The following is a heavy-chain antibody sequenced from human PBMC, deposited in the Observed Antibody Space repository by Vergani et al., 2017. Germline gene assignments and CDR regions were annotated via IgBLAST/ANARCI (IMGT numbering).Heavy chain of an antibody. J-gene: IGHJ3*02. CDR3: AKPLGAYSGGFDAFDI. V-gene: IGHV3-43*02. CDR1: GFTFDDYA. Sequence: EVQLVESGGGVVQPGGSLRLSCAASGFTFDDYAMHWVRQAPGKGLEWVSLISGDGGSTYYADSVKGRFTISRDNSKNSLYLQMNSLRTEDTASYYCAKPLGAYSGGFDAFDIWGQGTMVTVSS. CDR2: ISGDGGST. D-gene: IGHD6-19*01.